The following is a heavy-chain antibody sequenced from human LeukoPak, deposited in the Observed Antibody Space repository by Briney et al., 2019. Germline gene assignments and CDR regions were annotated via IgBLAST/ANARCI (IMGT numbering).Heavy chain of an antibody. Sequence: NRSETLSLTCTVSGGSISSYYWSWIRQPPGKGLEWIGYIYYSGSTNYNPSLKSRVTISVDTSKNQFSLKLSSVTAADTAVYYCARDPSFEKQAVGWFDPWGQGTLVTVSS. CDR2: IYYSGST. J-gene: IGHJ5*02. D-gene: IGHD2-15*01. CDR3: ARDPSFEKQAVGWFDP. V-gene: IGHV4-59*01. CDR1: GGSISSYY.